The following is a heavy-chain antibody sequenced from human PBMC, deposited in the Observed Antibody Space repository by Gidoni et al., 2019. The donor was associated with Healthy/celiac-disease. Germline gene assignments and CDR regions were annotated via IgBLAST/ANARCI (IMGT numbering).Heavy chain of an antibody. CDR2: IYYSGST. CDR1: GGSISSGGYY. CDR3: ARGYYYDSSGHDAFDI. D-gene: IGHD3-22*01. J-gene: IGHJ3*02. Sequence: QVQLQESGPGLVKPSQTLSPTCTVAGGSISSGGYYWSWIRQHPGKGLEWIGYIYYSGSTYYNPSLKSRVTISVDTSKNQFSLKLSSVTAADTAVYYCARGYYYDSSGHDAFDIWGQGTMVTVSS. V-gene: IGHV4-31*03.